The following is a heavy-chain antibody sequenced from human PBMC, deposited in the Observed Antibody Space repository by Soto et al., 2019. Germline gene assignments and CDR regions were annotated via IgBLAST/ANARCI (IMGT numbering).Heavy chain of an antibody. CDR2: ISSSGTYI. D-gene: IGHD5-12*01. Sequence: EEQLAESGGGLVKPGGSLRLSCAASGFIFNDYSMDWVRQAPEKGLEWVSSISSSGTYIYYADSVKGRFASSRDNAKNVMYLQMDNLRVEDTDVYYWVRAGHVYDDHYYGMDFWGQGTTVTVSS. J-gene: IGHJ6*02. CDR1: GFIFNDYS. CDR3: VRAGHVYDDHYYGMDF. V-gene: IGHV3-21*01.